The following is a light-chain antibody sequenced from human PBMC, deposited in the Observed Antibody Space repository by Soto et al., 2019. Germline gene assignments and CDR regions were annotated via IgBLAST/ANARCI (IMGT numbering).Light chain of an antibody. CDR2: EGS. Sequence: QSALTQPASVSGSPGQSITISCTGTSSDVGSYNLVSWYQQHPGKAPKLMIYEGSKRPSGVSNRFSGSKSGNTASLTISGLQAEDEADYYRCSYGGSSTFDVVFGGGTKVTVL. V-gene: IGLV2-23*03. CDR1: SSDVGSYNL. CDR3: CSYGGSSTFDVV. J-gene: IGLJ2*01.